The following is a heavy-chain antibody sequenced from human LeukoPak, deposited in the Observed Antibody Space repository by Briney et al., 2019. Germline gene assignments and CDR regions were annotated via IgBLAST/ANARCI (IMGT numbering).Heavy chain of an antibody. D-gene: IGHD6-13*01. J-gene: IGHJ4*02. Sequence: SVKVSCKASGGTFSSYAISWVRQAPGQGLEWMGGIIPIFGTANYAQKFQGRVTITADESTSTAYMELSSLRSEDTAVYYCARSIAAYRGGFDYWGQGTLVTVSS. CDR1: GGTFSSYA. CDR2: IIPIFGTA. V-gene: IGHV1-69*13. CDR3: ARSIAAYRGGFDY.